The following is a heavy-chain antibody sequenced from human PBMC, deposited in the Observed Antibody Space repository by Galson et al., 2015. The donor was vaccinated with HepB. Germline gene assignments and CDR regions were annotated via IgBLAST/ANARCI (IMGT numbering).Heavy chain of an antibody. J-gene: IGHJ6*02. V-gene: IGHV3-30-3*01. D-gene: IGHD6-19*01. CDR2: ISYDRSNK. CDR1: GFTFSSYA. Sequence: SLRLSCAASGFTFSSYAMHWVRQAPGKGLEWVAVISYDRSNKYYADSVKGRFTISRDNSKNTLYLQMNSLRAEDTAVYYCARDRQLAVAGIPYYYYGMDVWGQGTTVTVSS. CDR3: ARDRQLAVAGIPYYYYGMDV.